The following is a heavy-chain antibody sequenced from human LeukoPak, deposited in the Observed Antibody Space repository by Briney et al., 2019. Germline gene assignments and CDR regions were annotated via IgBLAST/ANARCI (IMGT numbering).Heavy chain of an antibody. CDR1: GFTFSSYS. CDR2: ISSSSSYI. V-gene: IGHV3-21*01. CDR3: ARELTHSSGCNY. J-gene: IGHJ4*02. Sequence: GGSLRLSCAASGFTFSSYSMNWVRQAPGKGLEWVSSISSSSSYIYYADSVKGRFTISRDNAKNSLYLQMNTLRAEDTAVYYCARELTHSSGCNYWGQGTLVTVSS. D-gene: IGHD6-19*01.